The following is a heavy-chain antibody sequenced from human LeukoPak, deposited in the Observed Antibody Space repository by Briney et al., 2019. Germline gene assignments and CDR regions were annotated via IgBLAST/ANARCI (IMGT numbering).Heavy chain of an antibody. CDR1: GFTFSSYS. CDR3: ARDGSYSNKPFDY. D-gene: IGHD4-11*01. Sequence: GGSLRLSCAASGFTFSSYSMNWVRQAPGKGLEWVSSISSSSSYIYYADSVKGQFTISRDNAKNSLYLQMNSLRAEDTAVYYCARDGSYSNKPFDYWGQGTLVTVSS. J-gene: IGHJ4*02. CDR2: ISSSSSYI. V-gene: IGHV3-21*01.